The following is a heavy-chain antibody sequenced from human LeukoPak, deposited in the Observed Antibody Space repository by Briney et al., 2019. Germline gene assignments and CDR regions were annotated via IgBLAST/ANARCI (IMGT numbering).Heavy chain of an antibody. J-gene: IGHJ2*01. V-gene: IGHV3-7*05. CDR2: IKQDGSEK. D-gene: IGHD6-13*01. CDR1: GFTFSSYW. Sequence: GGSLRLSCAASGFTFSSYWMSWVRQAPGKGLEWVANIKQDGSEKYYVDSVKGRFTISRDNAKNSLYLQMNSLRAEDTALYYCARAEGYSSSWYWYFDLWGRGTLVTVSS. CDR3: ARAEGYSSSWYWYFDL.